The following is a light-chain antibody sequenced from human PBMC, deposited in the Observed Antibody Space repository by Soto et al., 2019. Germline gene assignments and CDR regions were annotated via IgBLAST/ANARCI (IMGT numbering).Light chain of an antibody. J-gene: IGLJ3*02. V-gene: IGLV2-14*01. CDR2: DVT. CDR1: SSDVGGY. CDR3: SSYTSSISWV. Sequence: QSALTQPASVSGSPGQSITISCTGTSSDVGGYVSWYQQHPGNAPKLMIYDVTNRPSGVSNRFTGSKSGNTASLTISGLQAEDEADYYCSSYTSSISWVFGGGTKLTVL.